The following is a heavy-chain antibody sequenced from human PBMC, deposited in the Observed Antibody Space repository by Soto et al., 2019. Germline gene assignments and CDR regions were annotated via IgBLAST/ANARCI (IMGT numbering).Heavy chain of an antibody. CDR3: ARDGDGSDPVVIDYYYMDV. D-gene: IGHD3-10*01. V-gene: IGHV3-48*01. J-gene: IGHJ6*03. Sequence: GGSLRLSCAASGFTFSSYSMNWVRQAPGKGLEWVSYISSSSTIYYADSVKGRFTISRDNAKNSLYLQMNSLRAEDTAVYYCARDGDGSDPVVIDYYYMDVWGKGTTVTVSS. CDR1: GFTFSSYS. CDR2: ISSSSTI.